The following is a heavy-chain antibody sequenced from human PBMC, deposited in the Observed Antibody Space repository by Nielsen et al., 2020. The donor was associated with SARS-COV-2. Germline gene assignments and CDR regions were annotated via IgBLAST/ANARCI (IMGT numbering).Heavy chain of an antibody. CDR2: ISAYNGNT. Sequence: ASVKVSCKASGYTFTSYYMHWVRQAPGQGLEWMGWISAYNGNTNYAQKLQGRVTMTTDTSTSTAYMELRSLRSDDTAVYYCARGHGFLLRDAFDIWGQGTMVTVSS. CDR1: GYTFTSYY. D-gene: IGHD3-3*01. J-gene: IGHJ3*02. V-gene: IGHV1-18*04. CDR3: ARGHGFLLRDAFDI.